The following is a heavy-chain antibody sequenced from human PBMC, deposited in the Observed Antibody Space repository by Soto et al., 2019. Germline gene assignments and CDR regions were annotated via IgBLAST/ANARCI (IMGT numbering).Heavy chain of an antibody. V-gene: IGHV3-21*01. CDR1: GFNFDDYA. CDR3: ARDLGVPAVTSFYYRMDV. J-gene: IGHJ6*02. Sequence: GWSLRLSCAASGFNFDDYAMNWVRQAPGKGLEWVSSISSSSSYIYYADSVKGRFTISRDNAKNSLYLQMNSLRAEDTAVYYCARDLGVPAVTSFYYRMDVWGQGTTVTVSS. CDR2: ISSSSSYI. D-gene: IGHD4-17*01.